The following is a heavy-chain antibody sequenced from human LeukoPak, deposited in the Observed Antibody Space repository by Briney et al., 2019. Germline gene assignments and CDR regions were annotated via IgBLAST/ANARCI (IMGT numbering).Heavy chain of an antibody. CDR1: GGSISSYY. CDR2: IYYSGST. V-gene: IGHV4-59*01. CDR3: ARAYYDSSGYFHPPDY. Sequence: SETLSLTCTVSGGSISSYYWSWIRQPPGKGLEWIGYIYYSGSTNYNPSLKSRVTISVDTSKNQFSLKLSSVTAADTAVYYCARAYYDSSGYFHPPDYWGQGTLVTVSS. J-gene: IGHJ4*02. D-gene: IGHD3-22*01.